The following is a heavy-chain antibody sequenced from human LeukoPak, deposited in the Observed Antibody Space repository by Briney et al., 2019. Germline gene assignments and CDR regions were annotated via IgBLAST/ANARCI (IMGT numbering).Heavy chain of an antibody. V-gene: IGHV4-59*01. CDR3: ARAKWLYFDY. CDR1: GGSISSYY. CDR2: IYYSGST. Sequence: SETLSLTCTVSGGSISSYYWSWIRQPPGKGLEWIGYIYYSGSTNYNPSLKSRVTISADTSKNQFSLKLSSVTAADTAVYYCARAKWLYFDYWGQGTLVTVSS. J-gene: IGHJ4*02. D-gene: IGHD3-22*01.